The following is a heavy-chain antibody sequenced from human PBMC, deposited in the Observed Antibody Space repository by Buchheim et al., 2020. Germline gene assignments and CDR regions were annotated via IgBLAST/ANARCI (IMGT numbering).Heavy chain of an antibody. Sequence: QVQLQESGPGLVKPSQTLSLTCTVSGGSISSGDYYRSWIRQPPGKGLEWIGYIYYSGSTYYNPSLKSRVTISVDTSKNQFSLKLSSVTAADTAVYYCARRGWFGELLPGSGNWFDPWGQGTL. D-gene: IGHD3-10*01. CDR3: ARRGWFGELLPGSGNWFDP. CDR2: IYYSGST. J-gene: IGHJ5*02. CDR1: GGSISSGDYY. V-gene: IGHV4-30-4*01.